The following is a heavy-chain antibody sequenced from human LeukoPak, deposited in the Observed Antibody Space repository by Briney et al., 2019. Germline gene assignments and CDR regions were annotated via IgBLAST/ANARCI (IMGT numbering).Heavy chain of an antibody. D-gene: IGHD5-12*01. CDR1: GYSISSGYY. CDR3: ASGWLRFTADY. Sequence: SETLSLTCAVSGYSISSGYYWGWIRRPPGKGLEWIGSIYHSGSTYYNPSLKSRVTISVDTSKNQFSLKLRSVTAADTAVYYCASGWLRFTADYWGQGTLVTVSS. CDR2: IYHSGST. J-gene: IGHJ4*02. V-gene: IGHV4-38-2*01.